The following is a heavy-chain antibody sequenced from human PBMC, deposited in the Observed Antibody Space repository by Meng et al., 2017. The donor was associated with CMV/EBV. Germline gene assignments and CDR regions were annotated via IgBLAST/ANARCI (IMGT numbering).Heavy chain of an antibody. D-gene: IGHD6-13*01. Sequence: FTSYGIRWVRQMPGKGLEWMGRIDPSDSYTNYSPSFQGHVTISADKSISTAYLQWSSLKASDTAMYYCARQTKGSSWYDRGNWFDPWGQGTLVTV. CDR2: IDPSDSYT. J-gene: IGHJ5*02. CDR3: ARQTKGSSWYDRGNWFDP. V-gene: IGHV5-10-1*01. CDR1: FTSYG.